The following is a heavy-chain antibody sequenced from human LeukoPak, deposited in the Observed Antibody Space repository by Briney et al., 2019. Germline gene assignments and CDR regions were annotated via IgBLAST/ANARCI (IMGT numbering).Heavy chain of an antibody. CDR3: ARLDEGFYYDDVSFNI. D-gene: IGHD3-22*01. V-gene: IGHV5-51*01. J-gene: IGHJ4*02. CDR1: GYIFTNYR. Sequence: GESLKISCRASGYIFTNYRVAWVRQMPGKGLERMGIIYPGDSETTYSPSFQGHVTISVDKSLTTAYLQWNTLKASDTAMYYCARLDEGFYYDDVSFNIWGQGTLIAVFS. CDR2: IYPGDSET.